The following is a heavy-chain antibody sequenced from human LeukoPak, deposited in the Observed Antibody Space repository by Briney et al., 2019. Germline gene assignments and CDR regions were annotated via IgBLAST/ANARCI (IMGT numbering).Heavy chain of an antibody. CDR2: IYTRGST. CDR1: GGSISSGSYY. V-gene: IGHV4-61*02. CDR3: ASLIVGEQMNWFDP. Sequence: SQTLSLTCTVSGGSISSGSYYWTWIRQPAGKGLEWIGRIYTRGSTNYNPSLKSRVTISVDTSKNQFSLKLSSVTAADTAVYYCASLIVGEQMNWFDPWGQGTLVTVSS. J-gene: IGHJ5*02. D-gene: IGHD3-22*01.